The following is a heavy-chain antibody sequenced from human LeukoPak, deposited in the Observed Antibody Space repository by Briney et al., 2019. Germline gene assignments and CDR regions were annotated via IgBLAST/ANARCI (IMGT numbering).Heavy chain of an antibody. J-gene: IGHJ4*02. CDR2: INHSGST. D-gene: IGHD4-17*01. CDR3: ARGYHGDSFDY. CDR1: GGSFSGYH. Sequence: PSETLSLTCAVYGGSFSGYHRSWIRQPPGKGLEWIGEINHSGSTNYNPSLKSRVTISVDTSKNQFSLKLSSVTAADTAVYYCARGYHGDSFDYWGQGTLVTVSS. V-gene: IGHV4-34*01.